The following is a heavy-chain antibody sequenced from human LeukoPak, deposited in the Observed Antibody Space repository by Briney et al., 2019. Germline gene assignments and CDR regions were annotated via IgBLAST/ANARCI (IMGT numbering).Heavy chain of an antibody. CDR2: IYYSGST. D-gene: IGHD5-12*01. CDR1: GGSISSFY. V-gene: IGHV4-59*08. Sequence: SETLSLTCTVSGGSISSFYWSWIRQPPGKGLEWIGYIYYSGSTYYNPSLKSRVTISVDTSKNQFSLKLSSVTAADTAVYYCARAEDGGYDQNGPLDYWGQGTLVTVSS. CDR3: ARAEDGGYDQNGPLDY. J-gene: IGHJ4*02.